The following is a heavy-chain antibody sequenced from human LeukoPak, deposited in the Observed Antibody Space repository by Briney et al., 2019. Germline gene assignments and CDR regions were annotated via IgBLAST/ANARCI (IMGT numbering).Heavy chain of an antibody. CDR3: ARRGYSSGRHDY. D-gene: IGHD6-19*01. J-gene: IGHJ4*02. CDR1: GGSISSSSYY. V-gene: IGHV4-39*01. Sequence: SETLSLTCTVSGGSISSSSYYWGWIRQPPGKGLEWIGSIYYSGSTYYNPSLQSRVTISVDTSKNQFSLKLSSVTAADTAVYYCARRGYSSGRHDYWGQGTLVTVSS. CDR2: IYYSGST.